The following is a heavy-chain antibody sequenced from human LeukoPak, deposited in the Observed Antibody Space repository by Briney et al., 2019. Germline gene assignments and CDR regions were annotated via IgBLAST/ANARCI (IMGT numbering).Heavy chain of an antibody. Sequence: YPGGYLRLSCAASGFTFSSYGMNWVRQVRQAPGKGLEWLSYISSSDNTIYYADSVKGRFTISRDNAKNSLYLHMNGLRDEDTAVYYCARAMRSGYDYWGQGTLVTVSS. D-gene: IGHD5-12*01. CDR1: GFTFSSYG. J-gene: IGHJ4*02. V-gene: IGHV3-48*02. CDR2: ISSSDNTI. CDR3: ARAMRSGYDY.